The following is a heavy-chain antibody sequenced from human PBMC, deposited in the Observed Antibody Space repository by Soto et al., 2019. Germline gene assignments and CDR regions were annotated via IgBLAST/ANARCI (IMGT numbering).Heavy chain of an antibody. CDR2: IYPGDSDT. V-gene: IGHV5-51*01. J-gene: IGHJ4*02. D-gene: IGHD1-26*01. CDR3: ARLAGTTPRALDY. Sequence: GESLKLSLKGSGYSFTSYWIGWVRQMPGKGLEWMGIIYPGDSDTRYTPSFQGQVTISADKSISTAYLQWSSLKASDTAMYYCARLAGTTPRALDYWGQGTLVTVSS. CDR1: GYSFTSYW.